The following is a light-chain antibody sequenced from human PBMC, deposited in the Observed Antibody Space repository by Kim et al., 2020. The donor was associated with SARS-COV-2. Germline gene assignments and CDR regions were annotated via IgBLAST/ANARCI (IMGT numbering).Light chain of an antibody. V-gene: IGKV1-9*01. CDR3: QQLKDYPLT. CDR2: VAS. J-gene: IGKJ4*01. CDR1: QDISRS. Sequence: APVRARVTIPCRASQDISRSLAWYQQKPGRAPKVLIYVASTLESGVTSRFSGSVSGTEFTLTISSLQPEDFAAYYCQQLKDYPLTFGGGTKVDIK.